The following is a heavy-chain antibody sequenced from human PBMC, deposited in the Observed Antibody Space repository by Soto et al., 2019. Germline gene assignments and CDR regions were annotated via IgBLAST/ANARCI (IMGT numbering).Heavy chain of an antibody. Sequence: GSLRLSCAASGFTFSSYWMNWGRQAPGKGLEWVANIKQDGSEKYYVDPVKGRFTISRDNAKNSLYLQMNSLRAEDTAVYYCAREIKTTAIKYYYYGMDVWGQGTTVTVSS. CDR1: GFTFSSYW. CDR3: AREIKTTAIKYYYYGMDV. J-gene: IGHJ6*02. CDR2: IKQDGSEK. V-gene: IGHV3-7*01. D-gene: IGHD4-4*01.